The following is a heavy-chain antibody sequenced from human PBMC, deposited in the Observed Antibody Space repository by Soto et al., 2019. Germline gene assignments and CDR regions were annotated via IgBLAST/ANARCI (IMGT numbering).Heavy chain of an antibody. CDR3: ASRDPGTSVDY. D-gene: IGHD1-7*01. CDR1: GGSFTSNNW. J-gene: IGHJ4*02. CDR2: IYRTGST. Sequence: SSETLSLTCAVSGGSFTSNNWWTWVRQPPGQGLEWIGEIYRTGSTNYNPSLKSRVTISLDKSENQFSLKVTSLTAADTADYYCASRDPGTSVDYWGQGTLVTVSS. V-gene: IGHV4-4*02.